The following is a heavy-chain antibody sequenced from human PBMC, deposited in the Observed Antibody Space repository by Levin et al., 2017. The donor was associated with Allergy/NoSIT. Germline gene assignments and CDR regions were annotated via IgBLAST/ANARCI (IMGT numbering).Heavy chain of an antibody. J-gene: IGHJ5*02. CDR3: ARVRGLLSRNNWFDP. V-gene: IGHV4-39*07. CDR1: GGSISSSSYY. Sequence: SQTLSLTCTVSGGSISSSSYYWGWIRQPPGKGLEWIGSIYYSGSTYYNPSLKSRVTISVDTSKNQFSLKLSSVTAADTAVYYCARVRGLLSRNNWFDPWGQGTLVTVSS. D-gene: IGHD1-14*01. CDR2: IYYSGST.